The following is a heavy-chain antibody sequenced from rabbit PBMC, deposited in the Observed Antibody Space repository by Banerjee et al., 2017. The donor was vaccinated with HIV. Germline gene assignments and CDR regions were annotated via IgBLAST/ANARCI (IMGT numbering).Heavy chain of an antibody. Sequence: QEQLVESGGGLVQPGGSLKLSCKASGFDFSSYGVSWVRQAPGKGLEWIGYIDLVFGSTYYASWVNGRFTIYSQNAQNTLYLQLNSLTVADTATYFCVRGASSSGYYNLWGQGTPWSPS. CDR3: VRGASSSGYYNL. J-gene: IGHJ4*01. CDR2: IDLVFGST. CDR1: GFDFSSYG. D-gene: IGHD1-1*01. V-gene: IGHV1S47*01.